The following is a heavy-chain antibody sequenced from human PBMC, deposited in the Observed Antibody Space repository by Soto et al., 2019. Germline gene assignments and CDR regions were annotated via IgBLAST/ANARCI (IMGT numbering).Heavy chain of an antibody. J-gene: IGHJ5*02. Sequence: SETLSLTCTVSGGSISSSSYYWGWIRQPPGKGLKWIGSIYYSGSTYYNPSLKSRVTISVDTSKNQFSLKLSSVTAADTAVYYCPRLTDIVGATIWWWFDPWGQGPLVTVSS. CDR3: PRLTDIVGATIWWWFDP. V-gene: IGHV4-39*01. CDR1: GGSISSSSYY. D-gene: IGHD1-26*01. CDR2: IYYSGST.